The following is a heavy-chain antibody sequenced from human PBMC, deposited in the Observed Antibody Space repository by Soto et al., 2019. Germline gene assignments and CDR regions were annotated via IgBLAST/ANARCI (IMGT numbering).Heavy chain of an antibody. D-gene: IGHD2-15*01. Sequence: EVQLVESGGDLVQPGGSLRLSCEASGFTVSTHYMNWVRQAPGKGLEWVSLIQSGGSTFYADSVKGRFTISRDNSKNTLFLQLNSLRVEATAMYYCSRDDVYCGGGGCYRVPMDAWGRGTPVTVSS. CDR3: SRDDVYCGGGGCYRVPMDA. CDR1: GFTVSTHY. CDR2: IQSGGST. V-gene: IGHV3-66*01. J-gene: IGHJ6*03.